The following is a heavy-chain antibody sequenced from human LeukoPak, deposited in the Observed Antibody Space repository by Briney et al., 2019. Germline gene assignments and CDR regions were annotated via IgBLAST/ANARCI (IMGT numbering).Heavy chain of an antibody. CDR3: ASEYYYDSSGYYYVSSYFDY. D-gene: IGHD3-22*01. CDR2: ISSSSSYI. V-gene: IGHV3-21*01. CDR1: GFTFSSYS. Sequence: PGGSLRLSCAASGFTFSSYSMNWVRQAPGKGLEWVSSISSSSSYIYYADSVKGRFTISRDNAKNSLYLQMNSLRAEDTAVYYCASEYYYDSSGYYYVSSYFDYWGQGTLVTVSS. J-gene: IGHJ4*02.